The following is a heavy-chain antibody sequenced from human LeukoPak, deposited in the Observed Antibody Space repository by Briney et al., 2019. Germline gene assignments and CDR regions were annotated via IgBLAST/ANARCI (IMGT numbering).Heavy chain of an antibody. V-gene: IGHV3-23*01. CDR3: AKVAYYEILKSWFDY. D-gene: IGHD3-9*01. CDR2: ISSSGGRT. CDR1: GFTFSSYS. J-gene: IGHJ4*02. Sequence: GGSLRLSCAASGFTFSSYSMNWVRQAPGKGLEWVSAISSSGGRTDNADSVKGRFTISRDNSKNTLYPQMNSLRAEDTAVYYCAKVAYYEILKSWFDYWGQGTLVTVSS.